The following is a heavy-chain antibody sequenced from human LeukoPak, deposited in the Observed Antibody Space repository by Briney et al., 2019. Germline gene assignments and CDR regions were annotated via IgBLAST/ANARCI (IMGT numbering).Heavy chain of an antibody. CDR1: GFTFNDYA. CDR3: ARDYWWNYDY. Sequence: GGSLRLSCAASGFTFNDYAMHWVRQAPGKGLEWVAVISKDGSDKYYPGSVRGRFTISRDNSENTIYLQMDSLRAEDTAIYYCARDYWWNYDYWGQGTLVTVSS. J-gene: IGHJ4*02. CDR2: ISKDGSDK. V-gene: IGHV3-30-3*01. D-gene: IGHD1-7*01.